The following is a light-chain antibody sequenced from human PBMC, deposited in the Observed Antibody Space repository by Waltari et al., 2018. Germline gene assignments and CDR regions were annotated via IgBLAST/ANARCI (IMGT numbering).Light chain of an antibody. Sequence: QSVLTQPPSVSAAPGQKVTISCSGRSSNIGNNYVSWYQQVPGTAPKLLIYENNRRPSGIPDRFSGSKSGTSATLGITGLQTGDEADYYCGTWDSSLSSWVFGGGTKLTAL. CDR3: GTWDSSLSSWV. J-gene: IGLJ3*02. CDR1: SSNIGNNY. CDR2: ENN. V-gene: IGLV1-51*02.